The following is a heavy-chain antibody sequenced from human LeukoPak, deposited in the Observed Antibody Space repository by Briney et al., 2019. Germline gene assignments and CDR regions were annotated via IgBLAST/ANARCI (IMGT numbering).Heavy chain of an antibody. CDR2: IIPIRGTA. Sequence: ASVKVSCKAAGGTFSTYAISWVRQAPGQGLEWMGGIIPIRGTANYAQKFKGRVTITADEVTGTAYMELSSLRSEDTAVFYCASNTNYYENTGHYVLDSWGQGTLVTVSS. CDR1: GGTFSTYA. J-gene: IGHJ5*01. V-gene: IGHV1-69*13. D-gene: IGHD3-22*01. CDR3: ASNTNYYENTGHYVLDS.